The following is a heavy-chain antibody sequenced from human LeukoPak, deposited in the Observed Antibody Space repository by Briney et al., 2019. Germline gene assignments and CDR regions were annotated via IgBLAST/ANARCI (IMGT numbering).Heavy chain of an antibody. Sequence: SETLSLTCTVSGGSISSYYWSWIRQPPGKGLEWIGYIYYSGSTNNNPSLKSRVTISVDTSKNQFSLKLSSVTAADTAVYYCARGKSGSYYFFDYWGQGTLVTVSS. J-gene: IGHJ4*02. D-gene: IGHD1-26*01. CDR3: ARGKSGSYYFFDY. CDR1: GGSISSYY. CDR2: IYYSGST. V-gene: IGHV4-59*12.